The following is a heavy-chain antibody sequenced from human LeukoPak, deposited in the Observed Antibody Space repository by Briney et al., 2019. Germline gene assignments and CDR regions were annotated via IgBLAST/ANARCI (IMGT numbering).Heavy chain of an antibody. J-gene: IGHJ4*02. D-gene: IGHD4-17*01. CDR1: GFTFSSYA. CDR3: AYDYGGNSGGFDY. Sequence: GGSLRLSCAASGFTFSSYAMSWVRQARGKGLEWVSAISGSGGSTYYADSVKGRFTISRDNSKNTLYLQMNSLRAEDTAVYYCAYDYGGNSGGFDYWGQGTLVTVSS. V-gene: IGHV3-23*01. CDR2: ISGSGGST.